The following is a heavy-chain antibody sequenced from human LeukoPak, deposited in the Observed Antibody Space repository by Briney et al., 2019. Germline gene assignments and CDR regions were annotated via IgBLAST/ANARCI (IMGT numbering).Heavy chain of an antibody. J-gene: IGHJ3*01. CDR3: ARVYSSSSGKNAFDF. Sequence: GGSLRLSCAVSGFTFSSYWMSWVRQAPGKGLEWVANIKEDGSAKDHVDSVKGRFTISRDSAKNSLSLQMNSPRAEDTAVYYCARVYSSSSGKNAFDFWGQGTLVTVSS. CDR1: GFTFSSYW. D-gene: IGHD6-6*01. V-gene: IGHV3-7*03. CDR2: IKEDGSAK.